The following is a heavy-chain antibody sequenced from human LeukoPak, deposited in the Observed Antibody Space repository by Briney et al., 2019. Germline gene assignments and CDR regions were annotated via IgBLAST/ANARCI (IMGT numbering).Heavy chain of an antibody. Sequence: GRSLRLSCAASGFTVSSNYMSWVRQAPGKGLEWVSVIYSGGGTYYADFVKGRFTISRDNSKNTLYLQMNSLRAEDTAVYYCARGELTTGNAFDIWGQGTMVTVSS. CDR2: IYSGGGT. CDR3: ARGELTTGNAFDI. CDR1: GFTVSSNY. J-gene: IGHJ3*02. V-gene: IGHV3-53*01. D-gene: IGHD3-22*01.